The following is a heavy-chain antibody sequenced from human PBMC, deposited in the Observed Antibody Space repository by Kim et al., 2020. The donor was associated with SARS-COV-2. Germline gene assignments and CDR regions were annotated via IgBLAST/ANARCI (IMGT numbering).Heavy chain of an antibody. J-gene: IGHJ4*02. V-gene: IGHV3-23*01. CDR1: GLTFSSYA. CDR2: ITDSGSRT. CDR3: VRGWQSYDC. Sequence: GGSLRLSCAASGLTFSSYAMSWVRQAPGKGLEWVSGITDSGSRTFYADSVKGRFTISRDNSKNTLYLQMNSLRAEDTAAYYCVRGWQSYDCWGQGTLVTVSS. D-gene: IGHD2-15*01.